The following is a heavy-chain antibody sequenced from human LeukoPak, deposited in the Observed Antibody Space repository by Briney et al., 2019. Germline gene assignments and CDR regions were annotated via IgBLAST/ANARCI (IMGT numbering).Heavy chain of an antibody. D-gene: IGHD3-10*01. CDR3: ARQEIGGGWFDP. CDR2: IYYIGST. CDR1: GGSISSSSYY. Sequence: SETLSLTCTVSGGSISSSSYYWGWLRPPPGKGLEWIGCIYYIGSTHYNPSLKSRVTISVDTAKNQFSLKLSSVTAADTAVYYCARQEIGGGWFDPWGQGTLVTVSS. V-gene: IGHV4-39*01. J-gene: IGHJ5*02.